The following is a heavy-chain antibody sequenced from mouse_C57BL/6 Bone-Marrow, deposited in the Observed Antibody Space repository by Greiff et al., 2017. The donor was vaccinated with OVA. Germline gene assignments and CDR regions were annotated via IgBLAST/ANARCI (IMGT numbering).Heavy chain of an antibody. CDR2: IDPENGDT. V-gene: IGHV14-4*01. CDR3: TTDYDDFDY. J-gene: IGHJ2*01. D-gene: IGHD2-4*01. Sequence: EVQLQQSGAELVRPGASVKLSCTASGFNIKDDYMHWVKQRPEQGLEWIGWIDPENGDTEYASKFQGKATITADTSSNTAYLQLSGLTSEDTAVYYCTTDYDDFDYWGQGTTLTVSS. CDR1: GFNIKDDY.